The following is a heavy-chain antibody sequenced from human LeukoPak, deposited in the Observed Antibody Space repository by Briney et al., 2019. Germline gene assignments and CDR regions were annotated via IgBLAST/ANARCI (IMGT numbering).Heavy chain of an antibody. CDR3: ARGFCSSAYCYQGPFDF. CDR2: IKNKTNGCTT. D-gene: IGHD2-2*01. J-gene: IGHJ4*02. Sequence: GGSLRLSCAASGFTFSSAWMTWVRQAPGKGLEWVGHIKNKTNGCTTDYAAPVKARFIISRDDSKNTLYLQMNSLRTEDTAVYYCARGFCSSAYCYQGPFDFWGQGTLVTVSS. CDR1: GFTFSSAW. V-gene: IGHV3-15*01.